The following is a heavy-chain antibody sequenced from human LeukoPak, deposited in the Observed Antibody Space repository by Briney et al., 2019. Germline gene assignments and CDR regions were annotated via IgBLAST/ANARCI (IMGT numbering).Heavy chain of an antibody. Sequence: GGSLRLSCVASGFTFSSYEMNWVRQAPGKGLEWLSYIGSSDSTTHYADSVKGRFTISRDNAKNSLYLQMNSLRVEDTAVYYCARDSVGRGVPDYWGQGTLVTVSS. CDR1: GFTFSSYE. J-gene: IGHJ4*02. D-gene: IGHD3-10*01. CDR3: ARDSVGRGVPDY. V-gene: IGHV3-48*03. CDR2: IGSSDSTT.